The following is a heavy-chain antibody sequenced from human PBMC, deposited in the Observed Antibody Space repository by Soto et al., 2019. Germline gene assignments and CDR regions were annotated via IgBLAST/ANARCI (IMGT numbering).Heavy chain of an antibody. D-gene: IGHD3-9*01. CDR1: GYSFTSYW. J-gene: IGHJ3*02. Sequence: GEYLKLSCKGSGYSFTSYWIGWVRQMPGKSLEWMGIIYPGDSDTRYSPSFQRQVTISADKYISTAYLQWSSLKASDTAMYYCARRRYSDILTGYYGAFDIWGQGTMVTVSS. CDR3: ARRRYSDILTGYYGAFDI. CDR2: IYPGDSDT. V-gene: IGHV5-51*01.